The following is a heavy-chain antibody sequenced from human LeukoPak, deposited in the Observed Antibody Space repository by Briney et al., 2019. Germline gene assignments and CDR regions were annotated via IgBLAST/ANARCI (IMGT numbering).Heavy chain of an antibody. V-gene: IGHV4-59*08. CDR3: ARRLGVMNPFDY. J-gene: IGHJ4*02. D-gene: IGHD3-22*01. CDR2: IYYSGST. CDR1: GGSFSGYY. Sequence: PSETLSLTCAVYGGSFSGYYWSWLRQPPGKGLEWIGYIYYSGSTNYNPSVKSRVTISVDTSKNQFSLKLSSVTAADTAVYYCARRLGVMNPFDYWGQGTLVTVSS.